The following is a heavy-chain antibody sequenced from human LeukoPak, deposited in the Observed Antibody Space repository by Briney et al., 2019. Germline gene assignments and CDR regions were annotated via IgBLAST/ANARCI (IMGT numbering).Heavy chain of an antibody. D-gene: IGHD3-10*01. CDR2: ISAYNGNT. CDR3: ARAGYYGSGSYYTVPYNWFDP. Sequence: ASVKVSCKASGYTFTSYGISWVRQAPGQGLEWMGWISAYNGNTNYAQKLQGRVTMTTDTSTSTAYMELGSLRSDDTAVYYCARAGYYGSGSYYTVPYNWFDPWGQGTLVTVSS. V-gene: IGHV1-18*01. J-gene: IGHJ5*02. CDR1: GYTFTSYG.